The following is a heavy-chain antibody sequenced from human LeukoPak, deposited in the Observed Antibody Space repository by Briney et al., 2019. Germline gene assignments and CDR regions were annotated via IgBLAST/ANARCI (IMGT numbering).Heavy chain of an antibody. CDR1: GGSISSGSYY. D-gene: IGHD6-13*01. V-gene: IGHV4-61*02. J-gene: IGHJ5*02. Sequence: SQTLSLTCTVSGGSISSGSYYWSWIRQPAGKGLEWIGRIYTSGSTNYNPSLKSRVTISVDTSKNQFSLKLSSVTAADTAVYYCARELASSSCHTCPPNWFDPWGQGTLVTVSS. CDR3: ARELASSSCHTCPPNWFDP. CDR2: IYTSGST.